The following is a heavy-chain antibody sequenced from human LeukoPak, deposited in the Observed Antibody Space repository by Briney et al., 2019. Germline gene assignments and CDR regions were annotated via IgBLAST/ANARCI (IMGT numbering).Heavy chain of an antibody. Sequence: GGSLRLSCAASGFTFNTYGMHWVRQAPGKGLEWVGRIKSKTEGGTTDYAAPVKGRFTISRDDSKNTLYLQMNSLKTEDTAVYYCTTDRHSEDNIVVAVAMSYYYMDVWGKGTTVTVSS. J-gene: IGHJ6*03. D-gene: IGHD2-2*01. CDR2: IKSKTEGGTT. V-gene: IGHV3-15*01. CDR1: GFTFNTYG. CDR3: TTDRHSEDNIVVAVAMSYYYMDV.